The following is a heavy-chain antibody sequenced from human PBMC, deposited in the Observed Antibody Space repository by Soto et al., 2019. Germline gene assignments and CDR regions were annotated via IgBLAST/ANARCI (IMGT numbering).Heavy chain of an antibody. J-gene: IGHJ4*02. V-gene: IGHV1-2*04. Sequence: QVQLVQSGAEVKKLGASVKVSCKASGYTFTAYYIHWVRQAPGQGLEWVGWINPNSGDTNYAQRFQGWVTMTGDTSVSTAYMDLTRLRSXXXAVYYCARGGYTYGYGLDYWGQGTLVTVSS. CDR2: INPNSGDT. D-gene: IGHD5-18*01. CDR3: ARGGYTYGYGLDY. CDR1: GYTFTAYY.